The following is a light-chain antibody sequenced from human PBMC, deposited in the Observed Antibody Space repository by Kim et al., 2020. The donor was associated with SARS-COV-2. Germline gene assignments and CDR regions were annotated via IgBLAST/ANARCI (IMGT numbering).Light chain of an antibody. V-gene: IGLV3-19*01. J-gene: IGLJ3*02. Sequence: SSELTQDPAVSVALVQTVRITCQGDSLRSYYASCYQQKPGQAPVLVMYGENNRPSGIPDRFSGSSSGNTASLTITGAQAEYEADYYCNSRDSSGNHLVFG. CDR3: NSRDSSGNHLV. CDR2: GEN. CDR1: SLRSYY.